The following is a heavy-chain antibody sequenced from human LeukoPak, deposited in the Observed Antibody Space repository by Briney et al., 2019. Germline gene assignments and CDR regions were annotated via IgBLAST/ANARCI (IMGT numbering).Heavy chain of an antibody. CDR2: ISSSSSYI. D-gene: IGHD3-22*01. CDR1: GFTFSSYS. V-gene: IGHV3-21*01. Sequence: GGSLRLSCAASGFTFSSYSMNWVRQAPGKGLEWVSSISSSSSYIYYADSVKGRFTISRDNAKNSLYLQMNSLRAEDTAVYYCARGCRGYYYDSSGYCYFDYWGQGTLVTVSS. CDR3: ARGCRGYYYDSSGYCYFDY. J-gene: IGHJ4*02.